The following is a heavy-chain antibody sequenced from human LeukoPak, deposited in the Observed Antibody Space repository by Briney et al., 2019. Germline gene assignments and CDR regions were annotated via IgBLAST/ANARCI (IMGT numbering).Heavy chain of an antibody. CDR2: IFYTGST. V-gene: IGHV4-38-2*01. CDR3: ARSPGIWNEYGRLEY. CDR1: GYSISTAYF. Sequence: SETLSLTCAVSGYSISTAYFWGWIRQPPGKGLEWIGYIFYTGSTYYNPSLKSRVTISVDTSKNQFSLKLSSVTAADTAVYYCARSPGIWNEYGRLEYWGQGALVTVSS. D-gene: IGHD1-1*01. J-gene: IGHJ4*02.